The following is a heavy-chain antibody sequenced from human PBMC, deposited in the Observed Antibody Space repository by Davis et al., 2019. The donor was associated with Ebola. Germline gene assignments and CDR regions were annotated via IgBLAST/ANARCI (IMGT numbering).Heavy chain of an antibody. Sequence: AVSVKVSCKASGYTFTSYYMHWVRQAPGQGLEWMGIINPNGGSTSYAQKFQGRVTMTRDTSTSTVDMELTSLRSEDTAVYYCAGSTYTVTPDYWGQVTLVTVSS. J-gene: IGHJ4*02. CDR1: GYTFTSYY. V-gene: IGHV1-46*01. CDR2: INPNGGST. D-gene: IGHD4-17*01. CDR3: AGSTYTVTPDY.